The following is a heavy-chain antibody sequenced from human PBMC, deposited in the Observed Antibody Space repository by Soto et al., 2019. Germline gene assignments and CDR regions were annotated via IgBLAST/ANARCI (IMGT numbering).Heavy chain of an antibody. CDR3: TTGFDF. CDR2: IRTKTDGGTT. V-gene: IGHV3-15*01. J-gene: IGHJ4*02. Sequence: EEQLVESGGDLVEPGGSLRLSCTASGFSFADAWMSWVRQAPGRGLEWVGLIRTKTDGGTTDYTAPVKGRFTISRDDSEDTLYLQMNSLKTEDTGIYYCTTGFDFRGQGTLVTVSS. D-gene: IGHD3-3*01. CDR1: GFSFADAW.